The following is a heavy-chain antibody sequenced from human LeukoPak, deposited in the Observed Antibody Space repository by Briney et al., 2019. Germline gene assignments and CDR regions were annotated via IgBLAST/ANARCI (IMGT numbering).Heavy chain of an antibody. Sequence: PSGTLSLTCAVSVGSISSGNWWSWVRQSPGKGLEWIGDAYHNGTPNYNPSLKSRVTISADTFKNHFSLKLTSVTAADTAVYYCATAPILRGEAGEQYKYGMDVWGQGTTVIVSS. J-gene: IGHJ6*02. CDR2: AYHNGTP. D-gene: IGHD1-1*01. CDR1: VGSISSGNW. V-gene: IGHV4-4*02. CDR3: ATAPILRGEAGEQYKYGMDV.